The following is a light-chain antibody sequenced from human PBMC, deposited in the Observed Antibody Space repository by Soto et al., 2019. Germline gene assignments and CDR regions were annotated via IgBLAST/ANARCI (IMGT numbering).Light chain of an antibody. CDR1: HSINNY. CDR3: QQSYSTLGT. Sequence: IQMTHSPSSLSASVGDRVIITCRSDHSINNYLNWYQQRPGKVPKLLIYAASTLQSGVPSRFSGSGSGRVFILTINSLQPEDFATYYCQQSYSTLGTFGRGTRVEI. J-gene: IGKJ2*01. V-gene: IGKV1-39*01. CDR2: AAS.